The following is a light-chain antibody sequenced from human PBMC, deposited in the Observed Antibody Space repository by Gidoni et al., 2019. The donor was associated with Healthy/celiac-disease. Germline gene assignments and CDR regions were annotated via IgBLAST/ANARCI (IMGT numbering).Light chain of an antibody. V-gene: IGKV3-20*01. CDR1: QSVSSSY. CDR3: QQYGSSPQGT. CDR2: GAA. J-gene: IGKJ1*01. Sequence: EIVLTQSPGTLSWSPGERATLSCRASQSVSSSYLAWYQQKPGQAPRLLIYGAASRATGIPARFSGSGSGTDFTLTISRLEPEDFAVYYCQQYGSSPQGTFGQGTKVEIK.